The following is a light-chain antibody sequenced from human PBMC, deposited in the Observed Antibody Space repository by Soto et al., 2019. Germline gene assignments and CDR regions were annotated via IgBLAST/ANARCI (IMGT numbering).Light chain of an antibody. V-gene: IGKV3-11*01. CDR3: QQRSNWPPLT. CDR1: QSVSSY. CDR2: DAS. J-gene: IGKJ1*01. Sequence: EIVLTQSPATLSLSPGERATLSCRASQSVSSYLAWYQQKPGQAPRLLIYDASNRATGIPARFSGSGYGTNVTLTISSLEPEDFAVYYCQQRSNWPPLTFGQGTKVEIK.